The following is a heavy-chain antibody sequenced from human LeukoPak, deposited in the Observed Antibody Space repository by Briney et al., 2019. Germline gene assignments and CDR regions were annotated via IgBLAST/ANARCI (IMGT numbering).Heavy chain of an antibody. Sequence: SVKVSCKASGGSFSTSGFSWVRQAPGQGLEWMGGVIPIYGTPSYAQKFQGRVTITTDESTSTAYMELSSLRSEDTAVYYCARDHWGIVENGYDYFYYDMDVWGQGTLVTVSS. CDR3: ARDHWGIVENGYDYFYYDMDV. V-gene: IGHV1-69*05. D-gene: IGHD7-27*01. CDR1: GGSFSTSG. CDR2: VIPIYGTP. J-gene: IGHJ6*02.